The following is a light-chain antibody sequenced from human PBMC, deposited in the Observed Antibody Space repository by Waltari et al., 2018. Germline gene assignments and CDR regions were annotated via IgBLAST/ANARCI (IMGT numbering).Light chain of an antibody. V-gene: IGLV1-47*01. CDR2: RNN. J-gene: IGLJ1*01. CDR3: ASWDDSHYV. CDR1: NPHLGSNS. Sequence: QSVLTQPPSASGTPVQRVSISCSGSNPHLGSNSLYWYQHLPGMAPKLLIHRNNQRPSGVPDRFSGSKYGTSASLAISGLRSEDEAVYYCASWDDSHYVFGPGTKVTVL.